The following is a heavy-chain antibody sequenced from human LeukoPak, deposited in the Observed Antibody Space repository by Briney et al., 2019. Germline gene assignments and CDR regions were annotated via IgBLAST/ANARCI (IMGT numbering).Heavy chain of an antibody. V-gene: IGHV4-4*07. J-gene: IGHJ4*02. Sequence: PSETLSLTCTVSGGSIRNYYWSWMRQPAGKGLEWIGRIYTSGNTNYNPSLKSRVTMSVDTSKNQFSLKLNSVTAADTAVYYCARDRVDYYDSSGYYSDYWGQGTLVTVSS. CDR1: GGSIRNYY. D-gene: IGHD3-22*01. CDR3: ARDRVDYYDSSGYYSDY. CDR2: IYTSGNT.